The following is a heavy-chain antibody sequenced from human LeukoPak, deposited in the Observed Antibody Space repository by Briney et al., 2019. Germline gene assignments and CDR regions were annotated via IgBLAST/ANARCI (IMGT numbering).Heavy chain of an antibody. V-gene: IGHV1-69*06. Sequence: SVKVSCKASGGTFSSYAISWVRQAPGQGLEWMGGIIPIFGTANYAQKFQGRVTITADKSTSTAYMELSSLRSEDTAVYYCATARSYYDSSGYARGDAFDIWGQGTMVTVSS. CDR3: ATARSYYDSSGYARGDAFDI. CDR2: IIPIFGTA. D-gene: IGHD3-22*01. CDR1: GGTFSSYA. J-gene: IGHJ3*02.